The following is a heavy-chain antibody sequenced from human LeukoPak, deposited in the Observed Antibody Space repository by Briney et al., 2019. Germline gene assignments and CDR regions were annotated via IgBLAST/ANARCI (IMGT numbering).Heavy chain of an antibody. J-gene: IGHJ5*02. CDR2: ISYDGSNK. D-gene: IGHD2-21*02. V-gene: IGHV3-30*18. CDR3: AKAAIPVVVTEEGINWFDP. CDR1: GFTFSSYG. Sequence: GGSLRLSCAASGFTFSSYGMHWVRQAPGKGLEWVAVISYDGSNKYYADSVKGRFTISRDNSKNTLYLQMNSLRAEDTAVYYCAKAAIPVVVTEEGINWFDPWGQGTLVTVSS.